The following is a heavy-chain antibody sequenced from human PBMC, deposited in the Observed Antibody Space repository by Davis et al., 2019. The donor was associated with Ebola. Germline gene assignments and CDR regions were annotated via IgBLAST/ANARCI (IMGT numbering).Heavy chain of an antibody. CDR3: AGEVWSSIDY. CDR1: GFTFGSYA. CDR2: ISDSGGST. Sequence: GESLKISCVASGFTFGSYAMSWVRQAPGKGLEWVSAISDSGGSTYYADSVKGRFTVSRDNSKNTVYLQMNSLRAEDTAVYYCAGEVWSSIDYWGQGTLVTVSS. V-gene: IGHV3-23*01. J-gene: IGHJ4*02. D-gene: IGHD3-10*01.